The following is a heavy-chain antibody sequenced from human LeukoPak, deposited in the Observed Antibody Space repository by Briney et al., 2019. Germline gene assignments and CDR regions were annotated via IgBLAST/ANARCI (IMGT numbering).Heavy chain of an antibody. V-gene: IGHV4-34*01. J-gene: IGHJ4*02. Sequence: SETLSLTCAVYGGSFSGYYWSWIRQPPGKGLEWIGEINHSGSTNYNPSLKSRVTISVDTSKNQFSLKLSSVTAADTAVYYCARVRQARYSSSWYLDYWGQGTLVTVSS. CDR1: GGSFSGYY. CDR2: INHSGST. CDR3: ARVRQARYSSSWYLDY. D-gene: IGHD6-13*01.